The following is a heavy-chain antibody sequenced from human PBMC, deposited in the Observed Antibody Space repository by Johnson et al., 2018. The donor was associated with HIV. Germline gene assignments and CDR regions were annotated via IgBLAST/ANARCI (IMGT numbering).Heavy chain of an antibody. Sequence: VQLVESGGGLVQPGGSLRLSCAASGFTVSSNYMSWVRQAPGKGLEWVSIIYSGGSTYSADSVKGRFTFSRDNSKNTLYLQMNSLRAEDTAVYYCVGGSPDDAFDIWGQGTMVTVSS. CDR2: IYSGGST. CDR3: VGGSPDDAFDI. J-gene: IGHJ3*02. D-gene: IGHD3-16*01. CDR1: GFTVSSNY. V-gene: IGHV3-53*01.